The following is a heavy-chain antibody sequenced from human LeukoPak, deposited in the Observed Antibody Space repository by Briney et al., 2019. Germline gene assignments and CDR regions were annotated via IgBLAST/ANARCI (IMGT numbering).Heavy chain of an antibody. Sequence: PGGSLRLSCAASGFAFNIYSMNWIRQAPGKGLEWISYMTCNSKTINYADSVKGRFTISRDNAENSLYLQMNSLRAEDTAVYYCARDSHGKTPFDYWGQGTLVTVSS. J-gene: IGHJ4*02. CDR3: ARDSHGKTPFDY. CDR2: MTCNSKTI. V-gene: IGHV3-48*01. CDR1: GFAFNIYS.